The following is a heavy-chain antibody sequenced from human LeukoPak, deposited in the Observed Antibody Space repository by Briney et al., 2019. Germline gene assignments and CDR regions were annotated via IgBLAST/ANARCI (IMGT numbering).Heavy chain of an antibody. Sequence: GGSLRLSCAASGFTFSSYAMSWVRQAPGKGLEWVSTIVGSGSSTSYADSVKGRFTSSRDNSKNTMYLQMNSLRAEDTALYYCAKRDGSGWYYFDYWGQGTLVTVSS. CDR1: GFTFSSYA. J-gene: IGHJ4*02. CDR3: AKRDGSGWYYFDY. D-gene: IGHD6-19*01. V-gene: IGHV3-23*01. CDR2: IVGSGSST.